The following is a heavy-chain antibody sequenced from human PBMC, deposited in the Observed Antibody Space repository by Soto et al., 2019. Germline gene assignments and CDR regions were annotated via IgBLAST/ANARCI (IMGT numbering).Heavy chain of an antibody. Sequence: PGGSLRLSCTASGFTFSTYGMQWVRQAPGKGLEWVAVTSYDGSNKYYGDSVKGRFTISRDNSKNTLYLQMNSLRAEDTAVYYCASSGYSSGWYRPEYFQHWGQGTLVTVSS. J-gene: IGHJ1*01. V-gene: IGHV3-30*03. CDR3: ASSGYSSGWYRPEYFQH. CDR2: TSYDGSNK. D-gene: IGHD6-19*01. CDR1: GFTFSTYG.